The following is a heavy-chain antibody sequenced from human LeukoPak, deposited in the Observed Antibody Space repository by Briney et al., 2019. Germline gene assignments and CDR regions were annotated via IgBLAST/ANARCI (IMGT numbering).Heavy chain of an antibody. Sequence: ASVKVSCKASGYTFTSYGTSWVRQAPGQELEGMGWISAYNGNTNYAQKLQGRVTMTTDTSTSTAYMELRSLRSDDTAVYYCARIHGVDGYNYDWGQGTLVTVSS. CDR2: ISAYNGNT. CDR3: ARIHGVDGYNYD. D-gene: IGHD5-24*01. V-gene: IGHV1-18*01. J-gene: IGHJ4*02. CDR1: GYTFTSYG.